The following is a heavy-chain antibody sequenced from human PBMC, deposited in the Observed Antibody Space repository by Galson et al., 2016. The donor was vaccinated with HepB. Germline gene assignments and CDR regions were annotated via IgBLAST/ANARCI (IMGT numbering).Heavy chain of an antibody. CDR3: AKEGVEYCVGDCSRGFDY. D-gene: IGHD2-21*01. Sequence: LRLSCAAFGFTFSNYGMQWVRQAPGKGLEWVAVISYDGTKKYYADSVTGRFTISRDNSKNTVYLQMNSLRAEDTALYSCAKEGVEYCVGDCSRGFDYWGQGTLVTVSS. CDR1: GFTFSNYG. CDR2: ISYDGTKK. V-gene: IGHV3-30*18. J-gene: IGHJ4*02.